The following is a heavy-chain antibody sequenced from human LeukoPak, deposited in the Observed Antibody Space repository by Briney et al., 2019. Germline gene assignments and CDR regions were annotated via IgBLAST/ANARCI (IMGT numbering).Heavy chain of an antibody. V-gene: IGHV3-53*01. Sequence: GSLRLSCAASGFTVSSNYMSWVRPGPGKGLEWVSVIYSGCSTYYADSVKGRFTITRDNSKNTLYLQMNSLRAEDTAVYYCARELLNGDAFDIWGQGTMVTVSS. J-gene: IGHJ3*02. CDR1: GFTVSSNY. CDR2: IYSGCST. CDR3: ARELLNGDAFDI. D-gene: IGHD3-9*01.